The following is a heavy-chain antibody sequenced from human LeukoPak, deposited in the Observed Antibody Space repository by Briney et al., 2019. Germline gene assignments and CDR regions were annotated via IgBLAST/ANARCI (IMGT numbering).Heavy chain of an antibody. CDR3: ARGFKGRRGWFDP. CDR2: IYYSGST. V-gene: IGHV4-39*07. J-gene: IGHJ5*02. Sequence: SETLSLTCTVSGGSISSSSYYWGWIRQPPGKGLEWIGSIYYSGSTYYNPSLKSRVTISVDTSKNQFSLKLSSVTAADTAVYYCARGFKGRRGWFDPWGQGTLVTVSS. CDR1: GGSISSSSYY.